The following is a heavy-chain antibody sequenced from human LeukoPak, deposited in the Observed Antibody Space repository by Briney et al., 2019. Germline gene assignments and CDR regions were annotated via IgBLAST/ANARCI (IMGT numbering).Heavy chain of an antibody. J-gene: IGHJ4*02. CDR1: GLTVSSYS. Sequence: GGSLRLSCVASGLTVSSYSMNWVRQAPGKGLEWVSYISSSSSTIYYADSVKGRFTISRDTSKNTLSLQMNSLRAEDTAVYYCASLSLGHYWGQGTLVTVSS. V-gene: IGHV3-48*01. CDR2: ISSSSSTI. CDR3: ASLSLGHY. D-gene: IGHD6-6*01.